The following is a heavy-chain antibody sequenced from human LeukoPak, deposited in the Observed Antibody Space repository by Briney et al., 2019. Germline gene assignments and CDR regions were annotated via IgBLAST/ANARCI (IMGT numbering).Heavy chain of an antibody. J-gene: IGHJ3*02. CDR3: ARGGYGANDDAFDI. CDR1: GFTFSSYS. CDR2: ISSSTNTI. D-gene: IGHD4-23*01. V-gene: IGHV3-48*02. Sequence: PGRSLTLSCAASGFTFSSYSMNWVRQAPGKGLEWVSYISSSTNTIYYADSVKGRFTISRDNAKNSLFLQMNSLRDEDTAVYYCARGGYGANDDAFDIWGQGTMVTASS.